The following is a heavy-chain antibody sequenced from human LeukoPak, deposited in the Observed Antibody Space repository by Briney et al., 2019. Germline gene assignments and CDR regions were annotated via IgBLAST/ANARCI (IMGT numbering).Heavy chain of an antibody. Sequence: ASVKVSCKSSGYTFTSYGISWVRQAPGQGLEWMGWSSAYNGNTNYAQKLQGRVTMTTDTSTSTAYMELRSLRSDDTAVYYCARYKSYGSYIEYWGQGTLVTVSS. CDR1: GYTFTSYG. V-gene: IGHV1-18*01. CDR3: ARYKSYGSYIEY. D-gene: IGHD3-16*01. J-gene: IGHJ4*02. CDR2: SSAYNGNT.